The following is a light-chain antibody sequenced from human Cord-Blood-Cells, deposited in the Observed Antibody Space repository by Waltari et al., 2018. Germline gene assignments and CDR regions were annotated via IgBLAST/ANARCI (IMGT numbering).Light chain of an antibody. Sequence: DIQMTQSPSSLSASVGDRVTITCRASQSISSYLNWYQQKPGKAPKLLNYAASSLQSGVPSRFSGSGSGTDFTLTISSLQPEDFATYYCQQSYSTPITFGGGTKVEIK. J-gene: IGKJ4*01. V-gene: IGKV1-39*01. CDR2: AAS. CDR1: QSISSY. CDR3: QQSYSTPIT.